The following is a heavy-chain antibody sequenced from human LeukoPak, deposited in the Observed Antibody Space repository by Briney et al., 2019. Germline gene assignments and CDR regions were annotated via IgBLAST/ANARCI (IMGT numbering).Heavy chain of an antibody. D-gene: IGHD6-13*01. J-gene: IGHJ5*02. Sequence: SQTLSLTCTVSGGSISSANYYWNWIRQPAGKGLEWIGRIYTSGSTDYNASLKSRVTISVDTSRNQFSLKLSSVTAADTAVYYCGRGGQQLANWFDPWGQGTLVTVSS. CDR2: IYTSGST. V-gene: IGHV4-61*02. CDR1: GGSISSANYY. CDR3: GRGGQQLANWFDP.